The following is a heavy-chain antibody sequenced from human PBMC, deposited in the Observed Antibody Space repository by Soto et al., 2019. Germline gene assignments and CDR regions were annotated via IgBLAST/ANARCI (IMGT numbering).Heavy chain of an antibody. CDR2: ISYDGSNK. D-gene: IGHD6-13*01. CDR1: GFTFSSYA. CDR3: ARASRTGWYRSSIAEDRYPDY. V-gene: IGHV3-30-3*01. J-gene: IGHJ4*02. Sequence: QVQLVESGGGVVQPGRSLRLSCAASGFTFSSYAMHWVRQAPGTGLEWVAVISYDGSNKYYADYVKGRFTISRDNSKNTLYLQMNSLRAEDPAGYYWARASRTGWYRSSIAEDRYPDYWGQGTLVTVSS.